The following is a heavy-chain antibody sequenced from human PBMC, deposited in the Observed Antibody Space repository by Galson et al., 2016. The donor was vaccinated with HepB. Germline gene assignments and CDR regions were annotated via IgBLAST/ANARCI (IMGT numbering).Heavy chain of an antibody. J-gene: IGHJ4*02. CDR3: ASRSRSYDDLLTAPDS. Sequence: ETLSLTCAVSGGSLSAYYWNWIRQPPGKGLEWIGEINYRGITTYNPPLKSRFTISMDASQNQFSLNLSSVTAADTAVYYCASRSRSYDDLLTAPDSWGQGTLVTVSS. V-gene: IGHV4-34*01. D-gene: IGHD3-9*01. CDR1: GGSLSAYY. CDR2: INYRGIT.